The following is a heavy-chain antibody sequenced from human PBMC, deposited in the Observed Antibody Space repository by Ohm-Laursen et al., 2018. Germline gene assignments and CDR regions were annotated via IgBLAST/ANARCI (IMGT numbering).Heavy chain of an antibody. CDR3: AKDQGSSSWYPDY. Sequence: QPPGKGLEWIGYIYYSGSTDYNPSLKSRVTISVDTSKNQFSLKLSSVTAADTAVYYCAKDQGSSSWYPDYWGQGTLVTVSS. V-gene: IGHV4-59*12. CDR2: IYYSGST. D-gene: IGHD6-13*01. J-gene: IGHJ4*02.